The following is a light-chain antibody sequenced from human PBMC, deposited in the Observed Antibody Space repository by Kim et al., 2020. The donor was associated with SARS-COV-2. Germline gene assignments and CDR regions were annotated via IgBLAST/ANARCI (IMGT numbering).Light chain of an antibody. Sequence: GQLCTISCTGTSSDVGGYNYVSWYQQHPGKAPIIMIYEVSNRPSGGSNRFSGSKSGNTASLTISGLQAEDEADYYCSSYTSSSTLVFGGGTQLTIL. CDR2: EVS. CDR1: SSDVGGYNY. CDR3: SSYTSSSTLV. J-gene: IGLJ2*01. V-gene: IGLV2-14*01.